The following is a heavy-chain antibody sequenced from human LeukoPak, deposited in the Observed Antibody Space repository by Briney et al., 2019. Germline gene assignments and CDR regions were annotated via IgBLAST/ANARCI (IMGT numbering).Heavy chain of an antibody. CDR2: ISGSGGST. D-gene: IGHD3-9*01. CDR3: AKGGEVRFDWLPHSPDY. Sequence: PGGSLRLSCAASGFTFSSYAMSWVRQAPGKGLEWVSAISGSGGSTYYADSVKGRFTISRDNSKNTLYLQMNSLRAEDTAVYYCAKGGEVRFDWLPHSPDYWGQGTLVTVSS. V-gene: IGHV3-23*01. CDR1: GFTFSSYA. J-gene: IGHJ4*02.